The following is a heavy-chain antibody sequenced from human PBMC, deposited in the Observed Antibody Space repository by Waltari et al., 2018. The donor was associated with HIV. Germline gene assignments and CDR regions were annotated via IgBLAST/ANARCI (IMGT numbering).Heavy chain of an antibody. V-gene: IGHV3-30*18. CDR2: ISYYGDNK. CDR1: GLTFSSYA. CDR3: AKGASGWSPGY. D-gene: IGHD6-19*01. J-gene: IGHJ4*02. Sequence: QVQLVELGHGLLQLGGPLEPSWAASGLTFSSYAMHWVRQVPGKGLEWVAVISYYGDNKYYADSVKGRFTISRDNSKNTLYLQMNSLRAEDTAVYYCAKGASGWSPGYWGQGTLVTVSS.